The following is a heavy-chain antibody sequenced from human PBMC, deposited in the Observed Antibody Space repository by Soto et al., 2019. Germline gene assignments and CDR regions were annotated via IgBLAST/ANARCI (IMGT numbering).Heavy chain of an antibody. J-gene: IGHJ5*02. CDR2: ISYDGSNK. CDR1: GFTFSSYG. V-gene: IGHV3-30*18. Sequence: QVQLVESGGGVVQPGRSLRLSCAASGFTFSSYGMHRVRQAPGKGLGWVAVISYDGSNKYYADSVKGRFTISRDNSKNTLYLQMNSLRAEDTAVYYCPKDQVPRFDPWGQGTLVTVSS. CDR3: PKDQVPRFDP.